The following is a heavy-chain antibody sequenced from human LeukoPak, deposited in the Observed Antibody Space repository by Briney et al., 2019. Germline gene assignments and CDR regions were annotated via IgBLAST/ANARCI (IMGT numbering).Heavy chain of an antibody. CDR1: GGSISRDY. Sequence: SETLSLTCAVSGGSISRDYWNWIRQPAGNGLEWIGRIYSSGSSNYNPSFKSRVTMSVDTSKNQFSLRLSSVTAADTAVYYCARDGNGVLGYWGQGILVTVSS. CDR2: IYSSGSS. J-gene: IGHJ4*02. D-gene: IGHD4-23*01. CDR3: ARDGNGVLGY. V-gene: IGHV4-4*07.